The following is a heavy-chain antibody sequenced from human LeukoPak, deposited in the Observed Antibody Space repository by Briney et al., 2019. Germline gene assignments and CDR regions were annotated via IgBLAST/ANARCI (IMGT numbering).Heavy chain of an antibody. CDR2: IYYSGTT. CDR3: ARQTGGSSSIDY. Sequence: SETQSLTCTVSGGSISSSSYYWGWIRQPPGKGLEWIGTIYYSGTTYYKPSLKSRVTISVDTSKNQFSLKVSSVTAADTAVYYCARQTGGSSSIDYWGQGTLVTVSS. CDR1: GGSISSSSYY. V-gene: IGHV4-39*01. D-gene: IGHD6-6*01. J-gene: IGHJ4*02.